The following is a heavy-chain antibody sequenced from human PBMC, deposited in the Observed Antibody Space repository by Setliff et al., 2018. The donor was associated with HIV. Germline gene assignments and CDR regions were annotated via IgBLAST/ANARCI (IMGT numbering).Heavy chain of an antibody. Sequence: SGGSLRLSCAVSEFTFGNSIITWVRQAPGKGLEWVSTISNIDGSNKYYADSVKGRLTISRDNSKNTLYLQMNSLRAEDTAVYCCARSKGHLYYDDDTGYVLRAFDIWGQGTMVTVSS. CDR1: EFTFGNSI. CDR2: ISNIDGSNK. J-gene: IGHJ3*02. V-gene: IGHV3-30*03. D-gene: IGHD3-22*01. CDR3: ARSKGHLYYDDDTGYVLRAFDI.